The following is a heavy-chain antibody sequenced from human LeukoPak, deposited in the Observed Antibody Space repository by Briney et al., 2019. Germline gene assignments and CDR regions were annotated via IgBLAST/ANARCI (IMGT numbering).Heavy chain of an antibody. V-gene: IGHV3-33*01. CDR3: ARAYKSREWLMYYSDY. J-gene: IGHJ4*02. Sequence: GGSLRLSCAASGFTLSSYGMHWVRQTPGKRLEWVAVIWYDGSNKYYADSVKGRFTMSRDNSKNTLYLQMNSLRAEDTAVYYCARAYKSREWLMYYSDYWGQGTLVTVSS. CDR1: GFTLSSYG. CDR2: IWYDGSNK. D-gene: IGHD5-12*01.